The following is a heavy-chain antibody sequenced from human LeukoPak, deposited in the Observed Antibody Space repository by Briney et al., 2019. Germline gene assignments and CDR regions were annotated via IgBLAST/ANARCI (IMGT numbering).Heavy chain of an antibody. V-gene: IGHV3-73*01. CDR1: GFTFSGSA. CDR3: TRHQGAGGSGVDY. D-gene: IGHD2-15*01. J-gene: IGHJ4*02. Sequence: GGSLRLSCAASGFTFSGSAMHWVRQASGKGLEWVGRIRSKVNNYATAYAASVKGRFTISRDDSKNTAYLQLNNLETEGTAVYYCTRHQGAGGSGVDYWGQGTLVTVSS. CDR2: IRSKVNNYAT.